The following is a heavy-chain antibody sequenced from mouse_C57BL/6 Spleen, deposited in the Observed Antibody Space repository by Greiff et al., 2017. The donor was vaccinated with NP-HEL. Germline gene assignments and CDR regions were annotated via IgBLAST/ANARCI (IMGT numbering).Heavy chain of an antibody. D-gene: IGHD1-1*01. J-gene: IGHJ3*01. CDR2: INHSSGYT. V-gene: IGHV1-7*01. CDR3: ARYYGSSPAWFAY. Sequence: QVQLQQSGAELAKPGASVKLSCKASGYTFTSYWMHWVKQRPGQGLEWIGYINHSSGYTKYNQKFKDKTTLTADKSSSTAYMQLSSLTYEDSAVYYCARYYGSSPAWFAYWGQGTLVTVSA. CDR1: GYTFTSYW.